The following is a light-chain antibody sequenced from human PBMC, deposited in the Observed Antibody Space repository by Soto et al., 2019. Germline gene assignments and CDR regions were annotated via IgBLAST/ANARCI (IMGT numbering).Light chain of an antibody. Sequence: EIVMTQSPATLSVSPGERATLSCRASQSVSNNLAWYQQKPGQAPRLLLYGASTRAAGLPARFSGSGSGTEFTLTISSLQSEDVALFYCQPYNAWPLTFGGGTKVEIK. CDR3: QPYNAWPLT. V-gene: IGKV3-15*01. CDR1: QSVSNN. CDR2: GAS. J-gene: IGKJ4*01.